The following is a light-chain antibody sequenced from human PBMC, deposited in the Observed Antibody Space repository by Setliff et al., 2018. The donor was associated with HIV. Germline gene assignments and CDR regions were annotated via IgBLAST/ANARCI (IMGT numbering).Light chain of an antibody. CDR1: SSNIGTGYD. CDR2: DNN. Sequence: QSALTQPPSVSGAPGQRVTISCTGSSSNIGTGYDVHWYQQLPGTAPKLLIHDNNNRPSGVPDRFSGSKSGTPASLAITGLQAEDEADYYCQSYDSSLSGFVFGSGTKV. V-gene: IGLV1-40*01. CDR3: QSYDSSLSGFV. J-gene: IGLJ1*01.